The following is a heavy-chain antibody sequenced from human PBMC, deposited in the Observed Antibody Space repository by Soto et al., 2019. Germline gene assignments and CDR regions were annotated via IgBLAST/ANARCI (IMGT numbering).Heavy chain of an antibody. CDR2: IYYSGSN. V-gene: IGHV4-31*03. CDR3: ARIEMTDDAFDI. J-gene: IGHJ3*02. Sequence: SETLSLTCTFAGGSISSGGYYWSWIGQHPGKGLEWIGYIYYSGSNYYNQSIKSRVTISVDTSKNQFSLKLSSVTAADTAVYYCARIEMTDDAFDIWGQGTMVTVSS. CDR1: GGSISSGGYY.